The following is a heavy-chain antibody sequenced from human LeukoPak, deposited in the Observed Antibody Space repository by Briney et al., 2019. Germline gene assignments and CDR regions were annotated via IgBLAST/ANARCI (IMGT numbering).Heavy chain of an antibody. CDR3: ARMCSGGSCTADF. V-gene: IGHV4-34*01. CDR2: INHSGST. Sequence: SETLSLTCAVYSGSFSGYYWSWIRQPPGKGLEWIGEINHSGSTNYNPSLKSRVTISVDTSKNQFSLKLTSVTAADTAVYYCARMCSGGSCTADFWGQGTLVTVSS. J-gene: IGHJ4*02. CDR1: SGSFSGYY. D-gene: IGHD2-15*01.